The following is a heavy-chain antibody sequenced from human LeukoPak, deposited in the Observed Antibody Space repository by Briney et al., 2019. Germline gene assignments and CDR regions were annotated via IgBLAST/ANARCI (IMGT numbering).Heavy chain of an antibody. CDR3: ARVKRYHSDSSGYYFFDP. CDR1: GGSISSYY. D-gene: IGHD3-22*01. V-gene: IGHV4-59*01. J-gene: IGHJ5*02. Sequence: SETLSLTCTVSGGSISSYYWSWIRQPPEKGLEWIGYIDYSGSTNYNPSLKSRVTISIDTSKNQFSLKLSSVTAADTAVYYCARVKRYHSDSSGYYFFDPWGQGTLVTVSS. CDR2: IDYSGST.